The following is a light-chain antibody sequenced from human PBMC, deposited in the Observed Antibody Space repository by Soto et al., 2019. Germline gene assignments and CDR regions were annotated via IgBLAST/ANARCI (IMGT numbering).Light chain of an antibody. CDR3: QKYNVDST. CDR2: DAS. Sequence: DIQMTQSPSTLSASVGDRVTITCRASQNIRTWLAWYQQKPGQPPRLLISDASSLQSGVPSRFSGSGSGTEFTLNISSLHPDDFATYYCQKYNVDSTFGQGTKLDIK. CDR1: QNIRTW. V-gene: IGKV1-5*01. J-gene: IGKJ2*01.